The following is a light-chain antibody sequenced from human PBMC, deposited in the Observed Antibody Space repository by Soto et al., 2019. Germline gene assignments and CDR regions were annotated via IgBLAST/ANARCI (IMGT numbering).Light chain of an antibody. J-gene: IGLJ1*01. V-gene: IGLV2-14*01. CDR3: ISYTGSSTSYV. CDR1: SGEVGGYNH. Sequence: QSVLTQPASVSGSPGQSITISCAGTSGEVGGYNHVAWYQQHPGKAPKLMIYEVSKRPSGVSNRFSGSKSGNTASLNISRLQAEDEADYYCISYTGSSTSYVFGTGTKVTVL. CDR2: EVS.